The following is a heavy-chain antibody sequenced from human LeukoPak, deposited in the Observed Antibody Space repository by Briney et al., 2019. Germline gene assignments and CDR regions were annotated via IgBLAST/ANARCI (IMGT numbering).Heavy chain of an antibody. D-gene: IGHD2-2*02. CDR3: ARKPDIVVVPAAIWEDYYYYGMDV. V-gene: IGHV1-8*02. Sequence: ASVKVSCKASGGTFSSYAISWVRQATGQGLEWMGWMNPNSGNTGYAQKFQGRVTMTRNTSISTAYMELSSLRSEDTAVYYCARKPDIVVVPAAIWEDYYYYGMDVWGQGTTVTVSS. CDR2: MNPNSGNT. CDR1: GGTFSSYA. J-gene: IGHJ6*02.